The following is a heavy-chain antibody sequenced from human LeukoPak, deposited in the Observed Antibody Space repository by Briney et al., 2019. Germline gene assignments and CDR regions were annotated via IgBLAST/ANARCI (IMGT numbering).Heavy chain of an antibody. CDR3: ARRKVDTGAPLDY. CDR1: GGSFSGYY. CDR2: IYYSGST. V-gene: IGHV4-59*01. D-gene: IGHD5-18*01. J-gene: IGHJ4*02. Sequence: PSETLSLTCAVYGGSFSGYYWSWIRQPPGKGLEWIGYIYYSGSTNYNPSLKSRVTISLDTSKNQFSLKMSSVTAADTAVYYCARRKVDTGAPLDYWGQGTLVTVSS.